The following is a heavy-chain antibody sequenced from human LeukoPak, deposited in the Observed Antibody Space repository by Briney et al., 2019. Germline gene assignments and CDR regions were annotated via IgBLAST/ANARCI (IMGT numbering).Heavy chain of an antibody. V-gene: IGHV3-33*01. D-gene: IGHD6-19*01. J-gene: IGHJ6*02. Sequence: HPGRSLRLSCAASGFTFSSYGMHWVRQAPGKGLEGVAVIWYDGSNKYYADSVKGRFTISRDNSKNTLYLQMNSLRAEDTAVYYCARDRDYSSGWSISYYYCYGMDVWGQGTTVTVSS. CDR3: ARDRDYSSGWSISYYYCYGMDV. CDR2: IWYDGSNK. CDR1: GFTFSSYG.